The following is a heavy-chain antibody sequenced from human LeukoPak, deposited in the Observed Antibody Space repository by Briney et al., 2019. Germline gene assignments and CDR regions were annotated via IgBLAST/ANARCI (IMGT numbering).Heavy chain of an antibody. J-gene: IGHJ6*03. V-gene: IGHV1-69*06. CDR3: ARVAETGVITLGGPGAWDYYYYMDV. D-gene: IGHD3-16*02. Sequence: SVKVSCKASGGTFSSYAISWVRQAPGQGLEWMGGIIPIFGTANYAQKFQGRVTITADKSTSTAYMELSSLRSEDTAVYYCARVAETGVITLGGPGAWDYYYYMDVWGKGTTVTISS. CDR1: GGTFSSYA. CDR2: IIPIFGTA.